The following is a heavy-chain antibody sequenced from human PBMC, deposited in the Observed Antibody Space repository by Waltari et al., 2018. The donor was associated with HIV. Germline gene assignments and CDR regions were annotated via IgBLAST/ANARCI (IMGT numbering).Heavy chain of an antibody. J-gene: IGHJ6*02. V-gene: IGHV3-48*02. CDR1: GFTFSQSV. Sequence: EEQLVEAGGGGVIKRGESLRLSCVGSGFTFSQSVMNWVRQAPGKGLEWIAYISSESTNIQYADSVKGRFTVSRDNAKESLYLQMNSLRDGDTAVYYCARDTLNFYFGLDVWGQGTTVTVSS. D-gene: IGHD3-9*01. CDR2: ISSESTNI. CDR3: ARDTLNFYFGLDV.